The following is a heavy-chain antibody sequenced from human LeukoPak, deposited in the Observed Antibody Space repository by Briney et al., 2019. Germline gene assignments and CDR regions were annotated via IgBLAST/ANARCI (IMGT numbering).Heavy chain of an antibody. CDR3: ARQPTTVTTSAFDI. Sequence: PSETLSLTCTVSGDTISTNYWSWIRQTPGKGLEWIGYIYYSGSTNYNPSLRSRVTISIDTSKNQFSLRLTSVTAADTAVYYCARQPTTVTTSAFDIWGQGTMVTVSS. CDR1: GDTISTNY. V-gene: IGHV4-59*08. CDR2: IYYSGST. J-gene: IGHJ3*02. D-gene: IGHD4-17*01.